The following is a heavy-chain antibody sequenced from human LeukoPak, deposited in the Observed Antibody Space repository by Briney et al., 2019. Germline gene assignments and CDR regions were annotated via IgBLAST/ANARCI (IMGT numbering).Heavy chain of an antibody. V-gene: IGHV3-9*01. Sequence: PGGSLRLSCAASGFTFDDYAMHWVRQAPGKGLEWVSGISWNSGSIGYADSVKGRFTISRDNAKNSLYLQMNSLRAEDTALYYWAKDYDSRGYYTMDGGEGTLATVSS. D-gene: IGHD3-22*01. CDR1: GFTFDDYA. CDR2: ISWNSGSI. J-gene: IGHJ4*02. CDR3: AKDYDSRGYYTMD.